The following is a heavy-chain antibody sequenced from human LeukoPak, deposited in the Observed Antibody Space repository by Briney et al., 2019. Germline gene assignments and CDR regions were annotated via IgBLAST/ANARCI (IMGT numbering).Heavy chain of an antibody. CDR3: AKDLDYGVLDY. V-gene: IGHV3-30*02. CDR1: GFPFSSYG. J-gene: IGHJ4*02. D-gene: IGHD4-17*01. CDR2: IRYVGSNK. Sequence: GGSLRLSCAASGFPFSSYGMQWVRQAPGKGLEWVAFIRYVGSNKYYADSVKGRFTISRDNSKNTLYLQMNSLRAEDKAGYYCAKDLDYGVLDYWGQGTLVTVSS.